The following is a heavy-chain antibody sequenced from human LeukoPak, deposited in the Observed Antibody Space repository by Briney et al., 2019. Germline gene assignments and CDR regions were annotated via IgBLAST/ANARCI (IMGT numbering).Heavy chain of an antibody. Sequence: PSETLSLTCTVSGGSISSSSYYWGWIRQPPGKGLEWIGSIYYSGSTYYNPSLKSRVTISVDTSKNQFSLKLSSVTAADTAVYYCARATPPAALESRSSMIPYYYYYMDVWGKGTTVTVSS. J-gene: IGHJ6*03. V-gene: IGHV4-39*07. CDR1: GGSISSSSYY. CDR2: IYYSGST. D-gene: IGHD2/OR15-2a*01. CDR3: ARATPPAALESRSSMIPYYYYYMDV.